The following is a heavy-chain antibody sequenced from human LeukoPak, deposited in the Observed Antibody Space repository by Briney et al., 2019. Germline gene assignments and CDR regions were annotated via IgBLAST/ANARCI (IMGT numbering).Heavy chain of an antibody. J-gene: IGHJ6*02. CDR3: ARGQKFGELFPRYYYYGMDV. Sequence: GGSLRLSCAASGFTFSSYWMSWVRQAPGKGLEWVANIKQDGSEKYYVDSVKGRFTISRDNAKNSLYLQMNSLRAEDTAVYYCARGQKFGELFPRYYYYGMDVWGQGTTVTVSS. D-gene: IGHD3-10*01. V-gene: IGHV3-7*01. CDR1: GFTFSSYW. CDR2: IKQDGSEK.